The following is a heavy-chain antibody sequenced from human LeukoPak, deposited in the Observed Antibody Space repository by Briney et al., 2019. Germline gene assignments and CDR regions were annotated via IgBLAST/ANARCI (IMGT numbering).Heavy chain of an antibody. J-gene: IGHJ4*02. Sequence: PGGSLRLSCAVTGFTFSSYWMSWVRQAPGKGLEWVANIKQDGSEKYYVDSVKGRFTISRDNAKNSLYLQMNSLRAEDTAVYYCARVSGLKYYFDYWGQGTLVTVSS. CDR1: GFTFSSYW. CDR2: IKQDGSEK. V-gene: IGHV3-7*03. CDR3: ARVSGLKYYFDY.